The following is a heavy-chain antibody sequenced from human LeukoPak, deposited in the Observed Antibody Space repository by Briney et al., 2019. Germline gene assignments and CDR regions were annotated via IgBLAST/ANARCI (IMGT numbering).Heavy chain of an antibody. Sequence: PGGSLRLSCVASGFTFSSSFMDWVRQVSGKGLAWVSRINPGNITTYADSVKGRFTISRDNAKNTLYLQMNSLRAEDTAVYYCARPFYFDSIDIWGQGTLVTVSS. CDR2: INPGNIT. J-gene: IGHJ4*02. CDR1: GFTFSSSF. CDR3: ARPFYFDSIDI. V-gene: IGHV3-74*01. D-gene: IGHD3-22*01.